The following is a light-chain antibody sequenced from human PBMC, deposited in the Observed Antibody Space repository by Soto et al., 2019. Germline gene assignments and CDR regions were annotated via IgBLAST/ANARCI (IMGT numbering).Light chain of an antibody. V-gene: IGLV7-43*01. Sequence: QSVVTQEPSLTVSPGGTVTLTCASSTGAVTSDHSPNWFQQKPGQAPRALVYGASNKHSWTPARVSGSLLGGKAALTLSGMQPADEADYYCLLYYDTAVVFGGGTKLTVL. J-gene: IGLJ2*01. CDR2: GAS. CDR1: TGAVTSDHS. CDR3: LLYYDTAVV.